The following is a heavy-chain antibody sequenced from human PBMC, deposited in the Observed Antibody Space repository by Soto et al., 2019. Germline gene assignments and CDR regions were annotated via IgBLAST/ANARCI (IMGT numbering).Heavy chain of an antibody. CDR1: GFSLTTSGVG. Sequence: QITLNESGPTVVRPTETLTLTCRFSGFSLTTSGVGVGWIRQSPGQAPEWLALIYWDDDKRYSASLKSRLTINKDTSKNQVVLTVSDLDPTDTATYYCAHRVRRTVFGLVTTTAIYFDFWGKGTPVAVSS. D-gene: IGHD3-3*01. J-gene: IGHJ4*02. CDR2: IYWDDDK. V-gene: IGHV2-5*02. CDR3: AHRVRRTVFGLVTTTAIYFDF.